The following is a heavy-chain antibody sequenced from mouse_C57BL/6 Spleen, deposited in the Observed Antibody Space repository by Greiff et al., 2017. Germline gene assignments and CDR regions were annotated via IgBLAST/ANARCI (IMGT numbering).Heavy chain of an antibody. D-gene: IGHD1-1*01. J-gene: IGHJ4*01. CDR2: INPSNGGT. CDR3: ASSTVVATYAMDY. V-gene: IGHV1-53*01. CDR1: GYTFTSYW. Sequence: QVQLQQPGTELVKPGASVKLSCKASGYTFTSYWMHWVKQRPGQGLEWIGDINPSNGGTNYNEKIKSQATLTVDKSASTACMQFSSLTSEDSAVSYCASSTVVATYAMDYWGQGTSVTVSA.